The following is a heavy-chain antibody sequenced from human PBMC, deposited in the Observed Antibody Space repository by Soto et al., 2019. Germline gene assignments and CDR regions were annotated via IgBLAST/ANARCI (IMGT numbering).Heavy chain of an antibody. Sequence: GGSLRLSCAASGFTFSSYGMHWVRQAPGKGLEWVAVISYDGSNKYYADSVKGRFTISRDNSKNTLYLQMNSLRAEDTAVYYWAKDARRNYYYYGMDVWGQGTTVTVSS. V-gene: IGHV3-30*18. CDR3: AKDARRNYYYYGMDV. J-gene: IGHJ6*02. CDR2: ISYDGSNK. CDR1: GFTFSSYG.